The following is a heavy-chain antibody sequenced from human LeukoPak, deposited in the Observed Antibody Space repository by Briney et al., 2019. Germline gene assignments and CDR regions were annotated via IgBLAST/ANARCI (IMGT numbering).Heavy chain of an antibody. CDR1: AYTFTGYY. V-gene: IGHV1-2*02. J-gene: IGHJ4*02. CDR3: ARDLSGYSYVHFDY. Sequence: AAVQVTCKAAAYTFTGYYMHWVRQATGQGLVWMGWINPIRGGTNNARNFQGRVAMTRDTSISTAYMELSRLRSDDTAVYYFARDLSGYSYVHFDYWGQGTLVTVSS. D-gene: IGHD5-18*01. CDR2: INPIRGGT.